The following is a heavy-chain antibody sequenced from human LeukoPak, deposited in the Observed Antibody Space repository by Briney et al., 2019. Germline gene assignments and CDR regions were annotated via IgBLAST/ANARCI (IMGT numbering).Heavy chain of an antibody. J-gene: IGHJ4*02. CDR3: ARRAGGYSHPYDY. Sequence: GGSLRLSCAASGFTFSSYAMNWVRQAPGKGLEWVSAISGSGGSTYYADSVKGRFTISRDNSKNTLYLQMNSLRAEDTAVYYCARRAGGYSHPYDYWGQGVLVTVSS. CDR1: GFTFSSYA. D-gene: IGHD4-23*01. V-gene: IGHV3-23*01. CDR2: ISGSGGST.